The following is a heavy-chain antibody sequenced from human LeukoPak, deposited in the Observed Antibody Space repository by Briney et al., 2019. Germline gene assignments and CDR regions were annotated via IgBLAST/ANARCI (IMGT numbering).Heavy chain of an antibody. CDR2: ISSSGSTI. CDR3: ARDLGWLHYAD. CDR1: GFTFSSYE. V-gene: IGHV3-48*03. J-gene: IGHJ4*02. D-gene: IGHD5-12*01. Sequence: GGSLRLSCAASGFTFSSYEMNWVRQAPGKGLEWVSYISSSGSTIYYADSVKGRFTISRDNSKNTLYLQMNSLRADDTAIYYCARDLGWLHYADWGQGTLVTVSS.